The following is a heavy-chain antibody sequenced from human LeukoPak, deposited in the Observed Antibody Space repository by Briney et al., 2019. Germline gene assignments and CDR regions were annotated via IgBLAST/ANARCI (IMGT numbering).Heavy chain of an antibody. J-gene: IGHJ6*03. V-gene: IGHV3-7*01. Sequence: GGSLRLSCAASGFNFGEFWMAWVRQTPGKGLEWVADIKEDGSEKFYVDSVKGRFTISRDNSKNLLDLQMNRLRGDDTAVYYCARDRMGLVSGYYYMDVWGKGTTVTVSS. CDR3: ARDRMGLVSGYYYMDV. CDR1: GFNFGEFW. D-gene: IGHD6-6*01. CDR2: IKEDGSEK.